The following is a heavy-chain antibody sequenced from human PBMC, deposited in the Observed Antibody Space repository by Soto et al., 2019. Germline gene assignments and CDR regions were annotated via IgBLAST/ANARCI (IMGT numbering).Heavy chain of an antibody. D-gene: IGHD3-10*01. CDR1: GSTFSSYA. CDR3: AKGSMVRGVIQGGD. Sequence: EVQLLESGGGLVQPGGSLRLSCAASGSTFSSYAMSWVRQAPGKGLEWVSAISGSGGSTYYADSVKGRFTISRDNSKNTLYLQMNSLRAEDTAVYYCAKGSMVRGVIQGGDWGQGTLVTVSS. CDR2: ISGSGGST. V-gene: IGHV3-23*01. J-gene: IGHJ4*02.